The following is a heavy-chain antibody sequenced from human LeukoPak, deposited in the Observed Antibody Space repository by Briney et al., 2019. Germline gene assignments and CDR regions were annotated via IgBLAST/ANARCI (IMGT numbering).Heavy chain of an antibody. CDR1: GFTFSSYG. V-gene: IGHV3-30*18. CDR3: AKSREGVPTRCLDY. D-gene: IGHD5-24*01. CDR2: VSYDGINK. Sequence: GGSLRLSCAASGFTFSSYGMNCVRQAPGKGLEWVAIVSYDGINKYYADSVKGRFTISRDNSNNTLYLQMNTLRAEDTAVYYCAKSREGVPTRCLDYWGQGTLVTVSS. J-gene: IGHJ4*02.